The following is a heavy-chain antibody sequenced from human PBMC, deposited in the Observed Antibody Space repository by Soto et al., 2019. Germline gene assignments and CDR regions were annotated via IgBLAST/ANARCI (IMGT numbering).Heavy chain of an antibody. Sequence: EVQLVESGGGLVQPGRSLRLSCAASGFTFDDYAMHWVRQAPGKGLEWVSGISWNSGSIGYADSVKGRFTISRDNAKNSLYLQMNSLRAEDTALYYCAKDLKGRLSNGMDVWGQGTTVTVSS. CDR2: ISWNSGSI. J-gene: IGHJ6*02. V-gene: IGHV3-9*01. D-gene: IGHD5-12*01. CDR3: AKDLKGRLSNGMDV. CDR1: GFTFDDYA.